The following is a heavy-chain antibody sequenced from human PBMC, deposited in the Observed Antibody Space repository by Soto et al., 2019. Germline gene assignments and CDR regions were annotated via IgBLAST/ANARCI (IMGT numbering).Heavy chain of an antibody. V-gene: IGHV3-66*01. CDR2: IYSGGST. D-gene: IGHD3-3*01. CDR1: GFTVSSNY. Sequence: GGSLRLSCAASGFTVSSNYMSWVRQAPGKGLEWVSVIYSGGSTYYADSVKGRFTISRDNSKNTLYLQMNSLRAEDTAVYYCARVRHDFWSGYSLDVWGKGTTVTVSS. CDR3: ARVRHDFWSGYSLDV. J-gene: IGHJ6*04.